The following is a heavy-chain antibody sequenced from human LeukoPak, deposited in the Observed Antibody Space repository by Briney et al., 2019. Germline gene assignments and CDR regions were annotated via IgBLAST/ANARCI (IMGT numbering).Heavy chain of an antibody. CDR3: VRLSVVSPHRYFDL. CDR2: IYDNGNT. Sequence: SETLSLTCTVSGGSLSGYIWSWIRQPPGKGLEWIAYIYDNGNTNYNPSLKSRVTIALDTSKTQFSLRLNSVTAADTAVSYCVRLSVVSPHRYFDLWGRGTLVTVSS. CDR1: GGSLSGYI. D-gene: IGHD4-23*01. V-gene: IGHV4-59*08. J-gene: IGHJ2*01.